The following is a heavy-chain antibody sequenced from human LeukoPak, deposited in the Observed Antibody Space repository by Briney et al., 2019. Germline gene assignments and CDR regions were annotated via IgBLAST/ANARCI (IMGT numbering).Heavy chain of an antibody. Sequence: ASVKVSCKASGYTFTGYYMHWVRQAPGQGLERMGWINPNSGGTNYAQKFQGRVTMTRDTSISTAYMELSRLRSDGTAVYYCARDETAMAGPFDYWGQGTLVTVSS. D-gene: IGHD5-18*01. CDR3: ARDETAMAGPFDY. J-gene: IGHJ4*02. CDR2: INPNSGGT. CDR1: GYTFTGYY. V-gene: IGHV1-2*02.